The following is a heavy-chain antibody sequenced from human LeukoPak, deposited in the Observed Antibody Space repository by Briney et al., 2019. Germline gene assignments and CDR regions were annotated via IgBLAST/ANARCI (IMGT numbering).Heavy chain of an antibody. Sequence: KPSETLSLTCTVSGASISSYYYNWIRQTAGRGLEWIARLYISGSTDYNPSLKSRFTISVDNSNNQFYLNLNSLTAEDTAVYYCARFLSRSLYFDYWDQGVLVTVTA. J-gene: IGHJ4*02. CDR2: LYISGST. CDR1: GASISSYY. CDR3: ARFLSRSLYFDY. V-gene: IGHV4-4*07.